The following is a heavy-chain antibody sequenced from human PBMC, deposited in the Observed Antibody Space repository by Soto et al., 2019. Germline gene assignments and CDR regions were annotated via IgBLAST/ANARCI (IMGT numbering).Heavy chain of an antibody. CDR1: GYTFTSYY. D-gene: IGHD6-19*01. CDR3: ARAFWAVAGDPYGMDV. CDR2: INPSGGST. V-gene: IGHV1-46*01. J-gene: IGHJ6*02. Sequence: QVQLVQSGAEVKKPGASVKVSCKASGYTFTSYYMHWVRQAPGQGLEWMGIINPSGGSTSYAQKFKGRVTMNRDTSTSTVYMELSSLRSEDTAVYYCARAFWAVAGDPYGMDVWGQGTPVTVSS.